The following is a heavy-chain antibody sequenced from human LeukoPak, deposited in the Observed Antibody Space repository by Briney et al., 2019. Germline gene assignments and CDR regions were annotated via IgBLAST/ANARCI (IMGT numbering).Heavy chain of an antibody. CDR3: AKTRYCYDSSGYSYYFDY. CDR2: IRYDGSNK. CDR1: GVTFSSSW. V-gene: IGHV3-30*02. J-gene: IGHJ4*02. D-gene: IGHD3-22*01. Sequence: PGGSLRLSCAASGVTFSSSWMHWVRQAPGKGLEWVAFIRYDGSNKYYADSVKGRFTISRDNSKNTLYLQMNSLRAEDTAVYYCAKTRYCYDSSGYSYYFDYWGQGTLVTVSS.